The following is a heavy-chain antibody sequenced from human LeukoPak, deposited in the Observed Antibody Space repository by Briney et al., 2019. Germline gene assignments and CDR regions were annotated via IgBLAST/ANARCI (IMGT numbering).Heavy chain of an antibody. CDR1: GGSISSGGYY. V-gene: IGHV4-31*03. Sequence: KASETLSLTCTVSGGSISSGGYYWSWIRQHPGKGLEWIGYIYYSGSTYYTTSLKSRVTISIDTSKNQFSLKLTSVTAADTAVYYCARYHSTWGLNYWGQGTLVTVSS. CDR3: ARYHSTWGLNY. D-gene: IGHD2-2*01. CDR2: IYYSGST. J-gene: IGHJ4*02.